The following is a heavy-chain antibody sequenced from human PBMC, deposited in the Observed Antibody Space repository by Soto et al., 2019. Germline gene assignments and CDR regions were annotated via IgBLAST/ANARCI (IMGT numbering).Heavy chain of an antibody. J-gene: IGHJ5*02. CDR1: GGSIRSSHG. Sequence: QVQLLESGPGLVKPSETLSLICTVSGGSIRSSHGWSWVRHPPGKGLERIGEIYHSGSTNLDPSLKSRVTLSVDKSKNQFSLKLTSVTAADTAVYYCARDKATVGGYNLYDPWGQGILVTVS. CDR3: ARDKATVGGYNLYDP. V-gene: IGHV4-4*02. CDR2: IYHSGST. D-gene: IGHD3-16*01.